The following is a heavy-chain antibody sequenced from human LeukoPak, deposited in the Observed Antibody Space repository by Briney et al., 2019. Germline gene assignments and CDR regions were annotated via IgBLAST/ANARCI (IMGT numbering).Heavy chain of an antibody. CDR1: GYNFSNYW. Sequence: GESLKISCKGFGYNFSNYWIGWVRQMPGKGLEWMGIFHPGDSSTRYSPSLQGQVTILSDKSINTAYLQWSSLKASDTAMYYCARRQCIRGSCYYFDSWGQGTLVTVSS. J-gene: IGHJ4*02. CDR3: ARRQCIRGSCYYFDS. V-gene: IGHV5-51*01. D-gene: IGHD2-15*01. CDR2: FHPGDSST.